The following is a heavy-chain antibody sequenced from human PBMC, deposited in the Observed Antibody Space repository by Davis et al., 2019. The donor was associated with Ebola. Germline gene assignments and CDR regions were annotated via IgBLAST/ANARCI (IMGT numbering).Heavy chain of an antibody. CDR3: ARVRPIVGIDY. CDR1: GFTVSSNY. Sequence: GESLKISCAASGFTVSSNYMSWVRQAPGKGLVWVSVIYSGGSTYYADSVKGRFTISRDNSKNTLYLQMNSLRAEDTAVYYCARVRPIVGIDYWGQGTLVTVSS. D-gene: IGHD3-22*01. CDR2: IYSGGST. V-gene: IGHV3-53*01. J-gene: IGHJ4*02.